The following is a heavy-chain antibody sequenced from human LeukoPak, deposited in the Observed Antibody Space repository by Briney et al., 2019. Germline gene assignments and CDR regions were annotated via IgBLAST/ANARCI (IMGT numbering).Heavy chain of an antibody. V-gene: IGHV1-2*02. CDR1: GYIFTDYY. CDR3: ARDYHGGSGTQHY. D-gene: IGHD3-10*01. CDR2: INTYSGGT. Sequence: ASVKVSCKASGYIFTDYYIQWVRQAPGQGLEWMGWINTYSGGTNYAQKFQGRVTMTRDTSISTAYMELSRLRSDDMAVYYCARDYHGGSGTQHYWGQGTLVTVSS. J-gene: IGHJ4*02.